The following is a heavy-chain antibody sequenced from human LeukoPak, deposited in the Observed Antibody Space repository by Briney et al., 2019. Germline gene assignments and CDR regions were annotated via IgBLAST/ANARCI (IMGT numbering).Heavy chain of an antibody. CDR2: IYYSGST. V-gene: IGHV4-39*01. D-gene: IGHD3-10*01. Sequence: SETLSLTCTVSGGSISSSSYYWGWIRQPPGKGLEWIGSIYYSGSTYYNPSLKSRVTISVDTSKNQFSLKLSSVTAADTAVYYCARHLSSPLDYWGQGTLVTVSS. CDR3: ARHLSSPLDY. CDR1: GGSISSSSYY. J-gene: IGHJ4*02.